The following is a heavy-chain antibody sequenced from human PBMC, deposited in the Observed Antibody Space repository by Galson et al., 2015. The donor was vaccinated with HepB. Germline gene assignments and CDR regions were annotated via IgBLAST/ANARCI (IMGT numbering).Heavy chain of an antibody. CDR3: ARGDDVVTYYYYGMDV. V-gene: IGHV1-69*13. Sequence: SVKVSCKASGGTFSSYAISWVRQAPGQGLEWMGGIIPIFGTANYAQKFQGRVTITADESTSTAYMELSSLRSEDTAVYYCARGDDVVTYYYYGMDVWGQGTTVTVSS. D-gene: IGHD2-2*01. CDR1: GGTFSSYA. CDR2: IIPIFGTA. J-gene: IGHJ6*02.